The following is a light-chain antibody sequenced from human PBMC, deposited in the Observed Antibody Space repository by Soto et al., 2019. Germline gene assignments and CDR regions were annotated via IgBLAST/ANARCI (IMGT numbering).Light chain of an antibody. V-gene: IGLV2-14*01. CDR2: EVS. Sequence: QSVLTQPASVSGSPGQSITISCTGTSSDVGGYNYVSWYQQHPGKAPKLMISEVSNRPSGVSNRFSGSKSGNTASLTISGLQAEDEAEYYCSSYRSSSTPVVFGGGTKVTGL. J-gene: IGLJ2*01. CDR3: SSYRSSSTPVV. CDR1: SSDVGGYNY.